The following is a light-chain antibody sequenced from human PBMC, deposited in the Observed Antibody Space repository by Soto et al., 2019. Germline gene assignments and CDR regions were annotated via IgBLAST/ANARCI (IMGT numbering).Light chain of an antibody. J-gene: IGKJ4*01. V-gene: IGKV3-11*01. CDR3: QQRPNWPLT. CDR2: DAS. Sequence: EIVLTQSPATLSLSPGERATLSCRASQSISSHLAWYQQKPGQAPRLLMYDASNRATGIPARFSGSGSGTDFTRAISSLEPEDFAVYYCQQRPNWPLTFGGGTKVEIK. CDR1: QSISSH.